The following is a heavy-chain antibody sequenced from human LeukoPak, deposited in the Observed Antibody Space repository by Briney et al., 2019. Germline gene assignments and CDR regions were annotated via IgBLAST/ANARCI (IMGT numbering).Heavy chain of an antibody. Sequence: ASVKVSCKASGYTFTSFDFNWVRQAPGQGLEWMGWISAYNGNTNYAQKLQGRVTMTTDTSTSTAYMELRSLRSDDTAVYYCARDGDYTDYYYGMDVWGQGTTVTVSS. CDR3: ARDGDYTDYYYGMDV. CDR2: ISAYNGNT. D-gene: IGHD4-17*01. V-gene: IGHV1-18*01. CDR1: GYTFTSFD. J-gene: IGHJ6*02.